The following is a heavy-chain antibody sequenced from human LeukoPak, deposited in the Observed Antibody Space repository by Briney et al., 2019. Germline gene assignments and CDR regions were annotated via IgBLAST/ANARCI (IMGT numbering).Heavy chain of an antibody. CDR1: GYSISSGYY. Sequence: SETLSLTCTVSGYSISSGYYWGWIRQPPGKGLEWIGSIYHSGRTYYNPSLKSRVTISVDTSKNQFSLKLSSVTAADTAVYYCAREPPNYYGSGGFDYWGQGTLVTVSS. CDR2: IYHSGRT. V-gene: IGHV4-38-2*02. D-gene: IGHD3-10*01. CDR3: AREPPNYYGSGGFDY. J-gene: IGHJ4*02.